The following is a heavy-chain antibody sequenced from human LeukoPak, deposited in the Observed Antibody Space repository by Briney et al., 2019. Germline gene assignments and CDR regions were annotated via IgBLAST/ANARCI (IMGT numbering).Heavy chain of an antibody. J-gene: IGHJ5*01. V-gene: IGHV1-46*01. D-gene: IGHD2-15*01. CDR1: GYTFVRYY. Sequence: GASVNVSCKTSGYTFVRYYIHWVRQAPGQGLEWMGIINPRGGNTNYAQKFQGRVTMTRDMSTTTVYMELSSLRSEDSAVFYCARGSESPSSNILVLAATAFDSWGQGTLVTVSS. CDR2: INPRGGNT. CDR3: ARGSESPSSNILVLAATAFDS.